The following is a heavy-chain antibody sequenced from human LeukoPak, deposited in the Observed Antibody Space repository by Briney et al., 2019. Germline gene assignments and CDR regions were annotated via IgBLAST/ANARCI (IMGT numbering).Heavy chain of an antibody. Sequence: GGSLRLSCAASGFTFSTYSMNWVRQAPGKGVEWVSSISSNSRYIYYADSMRGRFTISRDNAKNSLYLQMNSLKPEDTAVYYCARVAEAAAFDSWGQGTPVTVSS. CDR1: GFTFSTYS. CDR2: ISSNSRYI. CDR3: ARVAEAAAFDS. V-gene: IGHV3-21*06. J-gene: IGHJ4*02. D-gene: IGHD6-13*01.